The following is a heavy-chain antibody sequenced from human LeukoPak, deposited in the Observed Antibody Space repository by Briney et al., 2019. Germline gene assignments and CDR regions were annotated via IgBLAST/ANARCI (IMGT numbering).Heavy chain of an antibody. CDR1: GYTFTSYG. CDR2: ISAYNGNT. Sequence: VASVKVSCKASGYTFTSYGISWVRQAPGQGLEWMGWISAYNGNTNYAQKLQGRVTMTTDTSTSTAYMELRSLRSDDTAVYYCAGSEWFGETWAWFDPWGQGTLVTVSS. D-gene: IGHD3-10*01. CDR3: AGSEWFGETWAWFDP. V-gene: IGHV1-18*01. J-gene: IGHJ5*02.